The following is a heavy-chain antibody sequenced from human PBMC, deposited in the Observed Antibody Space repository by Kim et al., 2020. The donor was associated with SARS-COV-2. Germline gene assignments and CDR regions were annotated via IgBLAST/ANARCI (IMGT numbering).Heavy chain of an antibody. J-gene: IGHJ4*02. D-gene: IGHD2-2*01. V-gene: IGHV3-30*02. Sequence: YADSVKGRFTITRENTKTTLYRKMNRLRAEDTAVYHCAKERDAYSSTSFDYWGQGTLVTVSS. CDR3: AKERDAYSSTSFDY.